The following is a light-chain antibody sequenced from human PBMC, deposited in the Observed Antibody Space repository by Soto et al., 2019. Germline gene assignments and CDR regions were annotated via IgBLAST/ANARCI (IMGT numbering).Light chain of an antibody. Sequence: QSVLTQPASVSGTPGQSITISCTGSNSDIGIYDFVSWYQHHPGRAPKLIVSEVSHRPSGVSNRFSGSKSGNTASLTISGLQSEDEADYYCISYTSDDVRYVFGTGTTVTVL. CDR1: NSDIGIYDF. J-gene: IGLJ1*01. V-gene: IGLV2-14*01. CDR3: ISYTSDDVRYV. CDR2: EVS.